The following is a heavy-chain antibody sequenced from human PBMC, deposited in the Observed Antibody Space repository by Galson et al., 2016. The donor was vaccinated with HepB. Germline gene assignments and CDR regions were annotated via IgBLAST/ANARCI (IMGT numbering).Heavy chain of an antibody. CDR1: GGTFSSSS. CDR3: ATGTTVPTELYYYYVMTV. Sequence: SVKVSCKASGGTFSSSSFSWVRQAPGQGLEWMGGIIPIFGTADYAQKFQGRVTITADESTTTAYMELSSLTPDDTAVYYCATGTTVPTELYYYYVMTVWGQGTTVTVSS. D-gene: IGHD4-17*01. J-gene: IGHJ6*02. CDR2: IIPIFGTA. V-gene: IGHV1-69*13.